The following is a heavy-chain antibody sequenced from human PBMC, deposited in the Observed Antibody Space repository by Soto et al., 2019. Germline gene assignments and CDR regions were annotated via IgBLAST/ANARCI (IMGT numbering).Heavy chain of an antibody. D-gene: IGHD2-15*01. CDR1: SFTFSNAW. CDR3: TTQNCSGGSCYSGYYYYGLDV. V-gene: IGHV3-15*07. Sequence: EVQLVESGGGLVKPGGSLRLSCAASSFTFSNAWMNWVRQAPGKGLEWVGRIKSKTDGGTADYAAPVKGRFTISRDDSKNTLYLQMDSLITEDTAVYYCTTQNCSGGSCYSGYYYYGLDVWGQGTTVSVSS. J-gene: IGHJ6*02. CDR2: IKSKTDGGTA.